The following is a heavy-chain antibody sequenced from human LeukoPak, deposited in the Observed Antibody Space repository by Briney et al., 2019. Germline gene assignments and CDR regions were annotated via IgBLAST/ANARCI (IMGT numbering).Heavy chain of an antibody. V-gene: IGHV3-23*01. Sequence: PGGSLRLSCAASRFTFSSYAMSWVRQAPGKGLEWVSTISSSGGYTYYTDSVKGPFTISRDNAKNMLYLQMNSLRAEDTAIYYCAKDWGRGYYDNPWGQGTLVTVSS. CDR3: AKDWGRGYYDNP. D-gene: IGHD3-22*01. J-gene: IGHJ5*02. CDR2: ISSSGGYT. CDR1: RFTFSSYA.